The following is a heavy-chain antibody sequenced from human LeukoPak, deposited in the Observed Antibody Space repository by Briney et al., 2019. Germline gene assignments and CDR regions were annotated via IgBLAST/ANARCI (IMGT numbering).Heavy chain of an antibody. Sequence: PGGSLRPSCAASGFTFSSYGMHWVRQAPGKGLEWVSYISSSGSTIYYADSVKGRFTISRDNAKNSLYLQMNSLRAEDTAVYYCARVTLDRYYDSSGYPDYWGQGTLVTVSS. CDR2: ISSSGSTI. CDR3: ARVTLDRYYDSSGYPDY. CDR1: GFTFSSYG. V-gene: IGHV3-48*04. D-gene: IGHD3-22*01. J-gene: IGHJ4*02.